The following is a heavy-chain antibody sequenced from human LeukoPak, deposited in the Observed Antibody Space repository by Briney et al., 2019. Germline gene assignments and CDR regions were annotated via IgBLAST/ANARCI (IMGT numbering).Heavy chain of an antibody. CDR1: GGSISSYY. J-gene: IGHJ5*02. CDR2: IYYSGST. D-gene: IGHD6-13*01. CDR3: VGAAAGEGWFDP. Sequence: SETLSLTCTVSGGSISSYYWSWIRQPPGKGLEWIGYIYYSGSTNYNPSLKSRVTISVDTSKNQFSLHLNSVTPEDTAVYYCVGAAAGEGWFDPWGQGSLVTVSS. V-gene: IGHV4-59*12.